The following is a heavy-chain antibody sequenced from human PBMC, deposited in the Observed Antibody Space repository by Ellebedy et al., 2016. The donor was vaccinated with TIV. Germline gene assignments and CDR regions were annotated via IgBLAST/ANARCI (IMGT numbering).Heavy chain of an antibody. Sequence: PGGSLRLSCAASGFTFMHYAMHWVRKAQGKGLERVSVPSSDGSNKYYADSVKGRFTITRENSKNTLYLQMNSLRAEDTAVYYCSTEDWHSGQYGNWGQGTLVTVSS. CDR1: GFTFMHYA. CDR3: STEDWHSGQYGN. J-gene: IGHJ4*02. CDR2: PSSDGSNK. V-gene: IGHV3-30*04. D-gene: IGHD5-12*01.